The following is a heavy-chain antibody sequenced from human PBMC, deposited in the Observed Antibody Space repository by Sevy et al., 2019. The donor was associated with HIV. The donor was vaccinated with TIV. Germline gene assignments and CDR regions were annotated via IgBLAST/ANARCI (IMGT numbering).Heavy chain of an antibody. CDR2: IGGTTSNT. CDR1: GFTFSPYS. CDR3: ARDWSYALDF. V-gene: IGHV3-48*01. Sequence: GGSLRLSCSASGFTFSPYSMNWVRQAPGKGLEWISYIGGTTSNTEYADSVKGRFTISRDNAKNLVYLQMSSLRAEDTAVYYCARDWSYALDFWGQGIMVTVSS. J-gene: IGHJ3*01.